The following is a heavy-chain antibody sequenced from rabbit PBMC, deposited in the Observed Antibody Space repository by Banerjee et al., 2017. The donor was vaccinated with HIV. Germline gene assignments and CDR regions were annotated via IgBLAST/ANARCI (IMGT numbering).Heavy chain of an antibody. Sequence: QSLEESGGGLVQPEGSLTLTCTGSGFSFSSYYYMCWVRQTPGKGLEWIACIDVGSSGSTDYASWVNGRFTISKTSSTTVTLQMTSLTAADTATYFCARGNSGDGGYDYSSPFKLWGPGTLVTVS. CDR1: GFSFSSYYY. V-gene: IGHV1S40*01. J-gene: IGHJ4*01. CDR2: IDVGSSGST. D-gene: IGHD6-1*01. CDR3: ARGNSGDGGYDYSSPFKL.